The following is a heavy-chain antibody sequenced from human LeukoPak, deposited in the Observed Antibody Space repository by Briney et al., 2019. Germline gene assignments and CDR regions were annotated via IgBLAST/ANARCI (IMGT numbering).Heavy chain of an antibody. CDR3: ARDPTAQITIFGVAPYYYYMDV. V-gene: IGHV3-66*01. J-gene: IGHJ6*03. CDR1: GFTVSSNY. D-gene: IGHD3-3*01. Sequence: GGSLRLSCAASGFTVSSNYMSWVRQAPGKGLEWVSVIYSGGSTYYADSVKGRFTISRDNSKNTLYLQMNSLRAEDTAVYYCARDPTAQITIFGVAPYYYYMDVWGKGTTVTVSS. CDR2: IYSGGST.